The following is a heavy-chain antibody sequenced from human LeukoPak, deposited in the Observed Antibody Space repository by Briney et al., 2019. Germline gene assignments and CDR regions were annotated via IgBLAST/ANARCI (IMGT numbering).Heavy chain of an antibody. J-gene: IGHJ4*02. CDR3: AGATGNTDY. CDR1: GASISSGIYS. Sequence: SETLSLTCAVSGASISSGIYSWGWIRQPPGKGLEWIGTIYYTGRTYYNPSLKSRVTISVDTSNNQFSLRLSSVTAADTAVYYCAGATGNTDYWGQGTLVTVSS. CDR2: IYYTGRT. V-gene: IGHV4-39*01. D-gene: IGHD1-26*01.